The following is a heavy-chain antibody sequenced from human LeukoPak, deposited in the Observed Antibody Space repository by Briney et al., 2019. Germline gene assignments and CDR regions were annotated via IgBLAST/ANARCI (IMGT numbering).Heavy chain of an antibody. CDR3: ARDEAGDSSE. J-gene: IGHJ1*01. CDR2: ISSNGDTT. D-gene: IGHD6-19*01. V-gene: IGHV3-64*01. Sequence: VGSLRLSCAASGFTFSNYAIHWVRQPPGKGLEYGSVISSNGDTTYYAIPVKGRFTVSRDNSKNTVYLQMGSLRAEDMAVYYCARDEAGDSSEWGQGTLVTVSS. CDR1: GFTFSNYA.